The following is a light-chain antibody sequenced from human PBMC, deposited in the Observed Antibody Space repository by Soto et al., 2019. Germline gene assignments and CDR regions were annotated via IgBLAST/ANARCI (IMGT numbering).Light chain of an antibody. V-gene: IGKV1-5*03. CDR2: KAS. Sequence: DIQVTQSPSTLSASVGDRVTITCRASQSISSGLAWYQQKPGKAPKLLIYKASSLESGVPSRFSGSGSGTEFTLTISSLQPDDFATYYCQQYNSYSLTFGGGTKVEIK. CDR3: QQYNSYSLT. CDR1: QSISSG. J-gene: IGKJ4*01.